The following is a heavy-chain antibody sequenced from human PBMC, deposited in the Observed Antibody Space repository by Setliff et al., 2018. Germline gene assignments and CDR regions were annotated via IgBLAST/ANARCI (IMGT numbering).Heavy chain of an antibody. J-gene: IGHJ4*02. V-gene: IGHV1-24*01. CDR1: GYTLTELS. CDR2: FDPEDGET. CDR3: ARVRLGLPMVDY. D-gene: IGHD5-18*01. Sequence: GASVKVSCKVSGYTLTELSMHWVRQAPGKGLEWMGGFDPEDGETIYAQKLQGRVTMTTDTSTSTAYMELRSLRSDDTAVYYCARVRLGLPMVDYWGQETLVTVSS.